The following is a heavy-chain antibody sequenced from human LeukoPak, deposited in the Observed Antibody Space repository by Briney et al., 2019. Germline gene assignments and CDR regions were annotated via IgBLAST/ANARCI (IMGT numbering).Heavy chain of an antibody. CDR2: IYPGDSDT. D-gene: IGHD3-10*01. V-gene: IGHV5-51*01. CDR3: ARITMVRGVMNFDY. J-gene: IGHJ4*02. CDR1: GHSFTSYW. Sequence: GESLKISCKGSGHSFTSYWIGRVRQMPGKGLEWMGIIYPGDSDTRYSPSFQGQVTISADKSISTAYLQWSSLKASDTAMYYCARITMVRGVMNFDYWGQGTLVTVSS.